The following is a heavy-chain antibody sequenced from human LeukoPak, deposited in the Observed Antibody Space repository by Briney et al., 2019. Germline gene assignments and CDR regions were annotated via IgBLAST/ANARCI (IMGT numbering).Heavy chain of an antibody. D-gene: IGHD5-18*01. J-gene: IGHJ4*02. CDR3: AKAYSYGYSFDY. CDR1: GFTFSSYA. Sequence: SGGSLRLSCAASGFTFSSYAMSWVRQAPGKGLEWVSAISGSGGSTYYADSVKGRFTISRDNSKNTLYLQMNSLRAEDTAVYYCAKAYSYGYSFDYWGQGTLVTVSS. V-gene: IGHV3-23*01. CDR2: ISGSGGST.